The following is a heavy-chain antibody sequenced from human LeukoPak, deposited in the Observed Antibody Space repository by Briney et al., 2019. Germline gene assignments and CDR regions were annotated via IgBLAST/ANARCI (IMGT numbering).Heavy chain of an antibody. CDR3: ARQSTAMGTFDY. D-gene: IGHD5-18*01. CDR2: IFYSGST. V-gene: IGHV4-39*01. CDR1: GGSISSSSFY. J-gene: IGHJ4*02. Sequence: SETLSLTCTVSGGSISSSSFYWGWIRQPPGKGLEWIGTIFYSGSTYYNPSLKSRVTMSVDTSKNQFSLKLSSVTAADTAVYYCARQSTAMGTFDYWGQGTVVTVSS.